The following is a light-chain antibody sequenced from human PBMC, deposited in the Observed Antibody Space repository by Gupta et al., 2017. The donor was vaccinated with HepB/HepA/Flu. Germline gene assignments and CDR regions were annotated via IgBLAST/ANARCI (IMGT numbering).Light chain of an antibody. CDR3: QAWDSSTVV. CDR2: QNS. Sequence: SYDLTQPPSVSVSPRQTASITCSGDELEHKFASWYQQKPGQSPVLVIFQNSRRPSGIPERFSGSSSGNTATLTISGTQAMDEADYYCQAWDSSTVVFGGGTKLTVL. V-gene: IGLV3-1*01. J-gene: IGLJ3*02. CDR1: ELEHKF.